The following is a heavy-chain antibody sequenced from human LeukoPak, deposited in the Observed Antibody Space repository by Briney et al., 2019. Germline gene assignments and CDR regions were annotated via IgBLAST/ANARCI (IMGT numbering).Heavy chain of an antibody. CDR2: IHHSGST. D-gene: IGHD4-17*01. J-gene: IGHJ4*02. CDR1: GYSISSGYY. V-gene: IGHV4-38-2*02. CDR3: ARSYGDYFPFDY. Sequence: SETLSLTCTVSGYSISSGYYWGWIRQPPGKGLEWIGNIHHSGSTYYNPSLKSRVTISVDTSKNQFSLKLSSVTAADTAVYYCARSYGDYFPFDYWGQGTLVTVSS.